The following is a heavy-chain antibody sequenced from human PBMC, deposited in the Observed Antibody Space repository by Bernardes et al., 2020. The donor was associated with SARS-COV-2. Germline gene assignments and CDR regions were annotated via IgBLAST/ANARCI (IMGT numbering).Heavy chain of an antibody. D-gene: IGHD6-6*01. CDR2: ISGYNGNK. Sequence: ASVKVSCMASGYTSTSYGISWVRQAPGQGLQWMGWISGYNGNKNYAQRFQGRVTMTTDTSTSTAYMELRSLRSDDTAVYYCARGPWEYRSSSSYYYGMDVWGQGTTVTVSS. J-gene: IGHJ6*02. V-gene: IGHV1-18*01. CDR1: GYTSTSYG. CDR3: ARGPWEYRSSSSYYYGMDV.